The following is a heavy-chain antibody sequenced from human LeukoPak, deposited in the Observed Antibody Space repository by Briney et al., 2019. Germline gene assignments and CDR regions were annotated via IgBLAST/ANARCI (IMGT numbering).Heavy chain of an antibody. CDR2: ISNSGGKT. Sequence: GGSLRLSCAASGFTFRNYAMSWVRQAPGKGLEWVSAISNSGGKTYYPDSVKGRFTVSRGNSKNTLFLQMNSLRAEDTGVYYCAKEFDSSGWFDFWGQGTLVTVSS. CDR1: GFTFRNYA. CDR3: AKEFDSSGWFDF. V-gene: IGHV3-23*01. D-gene: IGHD3-22*01. J-gene: IGHJ5*01.